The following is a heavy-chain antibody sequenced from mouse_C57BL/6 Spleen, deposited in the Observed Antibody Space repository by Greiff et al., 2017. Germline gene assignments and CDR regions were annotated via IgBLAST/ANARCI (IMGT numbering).Heavy chain of an antibody. CDR3: TRERDTTTAWFAY. CDR2: ISSGGDYI. J-gene: IGHJ3*01. V-gene: IGHV5-9-1*02. D-gene: IGHD1-1*01. Sequence: VKLMESGEGLVKPGGSLKLSCAASGFTFSSYAMSWVRQTPEKRLEWVAYISSGGDYIYYADTVKGRFTIARDNARNTLYLQMSSLKSEDTAMYYCTRERDTTTAWFAYWGQGTLVTVSA. CDR1: GFTFSSYA.